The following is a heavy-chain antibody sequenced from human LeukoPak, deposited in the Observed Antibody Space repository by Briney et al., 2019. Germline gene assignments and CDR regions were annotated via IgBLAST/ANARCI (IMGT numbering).Heavy chain of an antibody. CDR3: ARDLPLYGMDV. CDR1: GFTFSSYA. J-gene: IGHJ6*02. Sequence: GRSLRLSCAASGFTFSSYAMHWVRQAPGKGLEWVAVISYDGSNKYYADSVKGRFTISRDNSKNTLYLQMNSLRAEDTAVYYCARDLPLYGMDVWGQGTTVTVSS. CDR2: ISYDGSNK. V-gene: IGHV3-30*04.